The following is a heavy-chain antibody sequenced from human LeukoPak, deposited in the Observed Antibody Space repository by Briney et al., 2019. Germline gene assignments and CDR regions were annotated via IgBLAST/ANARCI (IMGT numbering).Heavy chain of an antibody. Sequence: SGTLSLTCTVSGGSISSGSYYWSWIRQPAGKGLEWIGRIYTSGSTNYNPSLKSRVTISVDTSKNQFSLKLSSVTAADTAVYYCATGTTGTAAFDIWGQGTMVTVSS. J-gene: IGHJ3*02. CDR2: IYTSGST. D-gene: IGHD1-1*01. CDR3: ATGTTGTAAFDI. V-gene: IGHV4-61*02. CDR1: GGSISSGSYY.